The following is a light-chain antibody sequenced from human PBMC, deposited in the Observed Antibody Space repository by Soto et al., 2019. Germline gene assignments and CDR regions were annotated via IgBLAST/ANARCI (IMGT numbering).Light chain of an antibody. Sequence: QSVLTQPPSVSGAPGQRVTISCTGSSSNIGAGYDVHWYLHLPGTAPKLLIFGNSHRPSGVPDRFSASKSGTSASLAITGLQAEDEADYYCCSYAGYYTVVFGGGTKLTVL. J-gene: IGLJ2*01. CDR1: SSNIGAGYD. V-gene: IGLV1-40*01. CDR2: GNS. CDR3: CSYAGYYTVV.